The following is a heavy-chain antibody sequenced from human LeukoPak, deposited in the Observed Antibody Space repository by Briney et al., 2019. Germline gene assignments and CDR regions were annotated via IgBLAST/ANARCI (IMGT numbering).Heavy chain of an antibody. D-gene: IGHD1/OR15-1a*01. J-gene: IGHJ5*02. CDR1: AFTYTNYW. V-gene: IGHV3-74*01. CDR2: INPDATII. CDR3: AKDLSWNTADR. Sequence: GGSLRLSCAASAFTYTNYWMHWFRQAPGKGPLWVSRINPDATIIDYADSVKGRFTISRDNAKNLLYLQMNGLRADDTAVYYCAKDLSWNTADRWGQGTLVAVSS.